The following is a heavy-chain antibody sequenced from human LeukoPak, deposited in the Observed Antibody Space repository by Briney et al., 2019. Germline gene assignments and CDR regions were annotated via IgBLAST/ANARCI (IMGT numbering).Heavy chain of an antibody. J-gene: IGHJ5*02. CDR1: GGSISSYY. Sequence: SSETLSLTCTVSGGSISSYYWSWIRQPPGKGLEWIGYIYYSGSTYYNPSLKSRVTISVDTSKNQFSLKLSSVAAADTAVYYCAREHGDIVVVVAATTNQNWFDPWGQGTLVTVSS. CDR3: AREHGDIVVVVAATTNQNWFDP. D-gene: IGHD2-15*01. V-gene: IGHV4-59*12. CDR2: IYYSGST.